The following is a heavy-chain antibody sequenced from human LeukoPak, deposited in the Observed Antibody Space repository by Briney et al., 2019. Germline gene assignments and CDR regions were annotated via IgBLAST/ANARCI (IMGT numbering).Heavy chain of an antibody. CDR2: ISNSGSYM. V-gene: IGHV3-21*01. D-gene: IGHD1-26*01. CDR1: GFTFSDYS. J-gene: IGHJ4*02. Sequence: PGGSLRLACSASGFTFSDYSFNWVRQAPGEGLEWVSSISNSGSYMYYADSVKGRFTISRDNAKNSLYLQMNSLRAEDTAVYYCAREEGGATEHWGQGTLVTVSS. CDR3: AREEGGATEH.